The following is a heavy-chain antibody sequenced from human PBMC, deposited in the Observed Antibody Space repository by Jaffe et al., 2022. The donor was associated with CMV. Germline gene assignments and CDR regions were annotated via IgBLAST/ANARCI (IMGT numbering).Heavy chain of an antibody. CDR2: INAGNGNT. J-gene: IGHJ4*02. CDR1: GYTFTSYA. D-gene: IGHD2-2*01. CDR3: ARGEVVVVVPAAPPNLDY. Sequence: QVQLVQSGAEVKKPGASVKVSCKASGYTFTSYAMHWVRQAPGQRLEWMGWINAGNGNTKYSQKFQGRVTITRDTSASTAYMELSSLRSEDTAVYYCARGEVVVVVPAAPPNLDYWGQGTLVTVSS. V-gene: IGHV1-3*01.